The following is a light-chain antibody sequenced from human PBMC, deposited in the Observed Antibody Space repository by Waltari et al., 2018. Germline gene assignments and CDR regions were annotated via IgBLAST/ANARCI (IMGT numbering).Light chain of an antibody. CDR1: QNIVTN. V-gene: IGKV3-15*01. J-gene: IGKJ1*01. CDR2: AGS. CDR3: QEFNNWPPWT. Sequence: EIVMTQSPAILSVSPGERVTLSCRASQNIVTNLAWYQQKACQPPRLLIYAGSTRASGTPVRFSGSGSRTEFTLTISSLQSEDAAVYYCQEFNNWPPWTFGQGTKVEI.